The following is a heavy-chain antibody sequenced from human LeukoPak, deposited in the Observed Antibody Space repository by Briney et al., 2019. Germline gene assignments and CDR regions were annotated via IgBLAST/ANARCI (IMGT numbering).Heavy chain of an antibody. CDR2: IYYSGRR. D-gene: IGHD3-22*01. V-gene: IGHV4-59*08. Sequence: PSETLSLTCTVSGGSITSHYWSWIRQAPGKGLEWIGVIYYSGRRTYNASLQSRVTISLDTSEKKFSLKVTSVTAADTAVYYCTRLLDNDSSGDPDTFDMWGQGTVVTVSS. CDR1: GGSITSHY. J-gene: IGHJ3*02. CDR3: TRLLDNDSSGDPDTFDM.